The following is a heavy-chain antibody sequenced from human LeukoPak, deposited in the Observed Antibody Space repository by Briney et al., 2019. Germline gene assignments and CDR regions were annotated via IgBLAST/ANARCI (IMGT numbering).Heavy chain of an antibody. D-gene: IGHD6-19*01. Sequence: ASVKVSCKASGYTFTGYYMHWVRQAPGQGLEWMGWINPNSGGTNYAQKFQGRVTMTRDTSISTAYMELSRLRSDDTAVYYCARLTRSGAVAGTGPFLVYWGQGTLVTVSS. V-gene: IGHV1-2*02. CDR1: GYTFTGYY. CDR2: INPNSGGT. J-gene: IGHJ4*02. CDR3: ARLTRSGAVAGTGPFLVY.